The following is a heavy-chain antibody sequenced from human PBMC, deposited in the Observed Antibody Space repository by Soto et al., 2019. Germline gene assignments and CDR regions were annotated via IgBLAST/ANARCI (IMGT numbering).Heavy chain of an antibody. Sequence: SETLSLTCTVSGGSIIRGGYYWSWIRQHPGKGLEWIGYIYYTGSTYYNPSLKSRVTISVDTSMNQFSLKLTSVTAADTAVYYCALTTSWFDPWGQGTLVTVSS. CDR3: ALTTSWFDP. J-gene: IGHJ5*02. CDR1: GGSIIRGGYY. D-gene: IGHD4-17*01. CDR2: IYYTGST. V-gene: IGHV4-31*03.